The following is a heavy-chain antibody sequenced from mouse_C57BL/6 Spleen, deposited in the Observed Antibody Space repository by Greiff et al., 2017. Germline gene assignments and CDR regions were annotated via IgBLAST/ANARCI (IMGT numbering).Heavy chain of an antibody. CDR2: INPSSGYT. Sequence: QVHVKQSGAELAKPGASVKLSCKASGYTFTSYWMHWVKQRPGQGLEWIGYINPSSGYTKYNQKFKDKATLTADKSSSTAYMQLSSLTYEDSAVYYCASFITTTSSFAYWGQGTLVTVSA. J-gene: IGHJ3*01. D-gene: IGHD1-1*01. CDR3: ASFITTTSSFAY. V-gene: IGHV1-7*01. CDR1: GYTFTSYW.